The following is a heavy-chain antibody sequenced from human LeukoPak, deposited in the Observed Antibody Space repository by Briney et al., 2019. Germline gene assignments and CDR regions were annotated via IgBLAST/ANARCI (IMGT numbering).Heavy chain of an antibody. D-gene: IGHD6-19*01. CDR1: GFTFDDYT. V-gene: IGHV3-43*01. J-gene: IGHJ4*02. Sequence: GGSLRLSCAASGFTFDDYTMHWVRQAPGKGLEWVSLISWDGGSTYYADSVKGRFTISRDNSKNSLYLQMNSLGTEDTALYYCAKGEAVAGHFDYWGQGTQVTVSS. CDR2: ISWDGGST. CDR3: AKGEAVAGHFDY.